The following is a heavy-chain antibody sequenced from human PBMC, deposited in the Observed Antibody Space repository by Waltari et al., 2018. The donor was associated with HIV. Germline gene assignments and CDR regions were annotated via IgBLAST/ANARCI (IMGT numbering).Heavy chain of an antibody. D-gene: IGHD3-10*01. J-gene: IGHJ6*02. Sequence: QLMQSGPEMTKPGASLKISCRAAGYDLTSHGITWVRRVPGQGLGWMGWLWAYDGNTEIERRFKDRGRLTTDKSTTTALLELRSLRIDDTATYYCVRGGGTWLQETHYYKGLDVWGQGTTVIVSS. CDR3: VRGGGTWLQETHYYKGLDV. CDR2: LWAYDGNT. CDR1: GYDLTSHG. V-gene: IGHV1-18*01.